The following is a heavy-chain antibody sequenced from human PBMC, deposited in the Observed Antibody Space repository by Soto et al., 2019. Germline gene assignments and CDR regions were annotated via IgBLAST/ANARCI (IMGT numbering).Heavy chain of an antibody. J-gene: IGHJ3*02. D-gene: IGHD1-1*01. CDR1: GFTLSSYG. V-gene: IGHV3-30*18. Sequence: QVQRVESGEGVVQPGRSLRLSCAASGFTLSSYGMHWVRQAPGKGLEWVAVISYDGSNKYYADSVKDRFTISRDNSKNTLYLQMNSLRAEDTAVYYCANIPYSWNGADAFDIWGQGTLVTVSS. CDR2: ISYDGSNK. CDR3: ANIPYSWNGADAFDI.